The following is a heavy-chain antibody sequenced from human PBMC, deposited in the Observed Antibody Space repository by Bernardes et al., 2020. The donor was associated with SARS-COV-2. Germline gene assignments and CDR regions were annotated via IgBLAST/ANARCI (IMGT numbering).Heavy chain of an antibody. CDR3: ARRAIPRGDASDI. CDR2: IYNSGNT. D-gene: IGHD2-21*01. Sequence: SETLSLTCTVSGGSISSSSYYWSWIRLPAGKGLEWIGRIYNSGNTNYNPSLKSRATISVDTSRNQLSLKLSSVTAADTAVYYCARRAIPRGDASDIWGPGTKVTVSS. J-gene: IGHJ3*02. CDR1: GGSISSSSYY. V-gene: IGHV4-61*02.